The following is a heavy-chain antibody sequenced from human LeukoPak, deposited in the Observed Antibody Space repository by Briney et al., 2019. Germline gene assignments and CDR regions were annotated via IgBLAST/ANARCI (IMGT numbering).Heavy chain of an antibody. V-gene: IGHV3-23*01. J-gene: IGHJ1*01. CDR2: ISGAGT. D-gene: IGHD1-7*01. Sequence: GGSLRLSCAASGFTFTNYAMTWVRQAPGKGLEWVSSISGAGTYYADSVKGRFTLSRDNYKNTLYLQMNSLRADDTAVYYCARDPNGNYVGAFDFQRWGQGTLVIVSS. CDR3: ARDPNGNYVGAFDFQR. CDR1: GFTFTNYA.